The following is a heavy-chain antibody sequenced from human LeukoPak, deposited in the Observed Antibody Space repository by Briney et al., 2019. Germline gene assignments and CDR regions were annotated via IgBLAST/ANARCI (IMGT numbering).Heavy chain of an antibody. D-gene: IGHD1-7*01. V-gene: IGHV1-69*02. CDR1: GGTFSSYT. CDR2: IIPIIGIA. Sequence: SVKVSCKASGGTFSSYTINWVRQAPGQGLEWMGRIIPIIGIANYAQKFQGRVTISADKSTSTAYMELSSLRSDDTAVYYCATVRSLVAGTTSYFDYWGQGTLVTVSS. J-gene: IGHJ4*02. CDR3: ATVRSLVAGTTSYFDY.